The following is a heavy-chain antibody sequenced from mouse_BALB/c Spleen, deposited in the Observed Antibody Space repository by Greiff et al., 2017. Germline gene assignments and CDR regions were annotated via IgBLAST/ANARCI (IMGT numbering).Heavy chain of an antibody. CDR1: GYTFTSYW. CDR2: IYPGNSDT. V-gene: IGHV1-5*01. Sequence: EVQLQQSGTVLARPGASVKMSCKASGYTFTSYWMHWVKQRPGQGLEWIGAIYPGNSDTSYNQKFKGKAKLTAVTSTSTAYMELSSLTNEDSAVYYCNYGSSYYYAMDYWGQGNSVTVSS. D-gene: IGHD1-1*01. CDR3: NYGSSYYYAMDY. J-gene: IGHJ4*01.